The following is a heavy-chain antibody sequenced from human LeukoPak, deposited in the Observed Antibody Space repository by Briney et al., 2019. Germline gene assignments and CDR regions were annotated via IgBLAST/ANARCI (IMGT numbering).Heavy chain of an antibody. J-gene: IGHJ6*03. Sequence: ASVKVSCKASGYTFTGYYMHWVRQAPGQGLEWMGWINPNSGGTNYAQKFQGRVTMTRDTSISTAYMELSRLRSDDTAVYYCARDRSSNPEGYYYMDVWGKGTTVTISS. V-gene: IGHV1-2*02. CDR3: ARDRSSNPEGYYYMDV. CDR1: GYTFTGYY. D-gene: IGHD6-13*01. CDR2: INPNSGGT.